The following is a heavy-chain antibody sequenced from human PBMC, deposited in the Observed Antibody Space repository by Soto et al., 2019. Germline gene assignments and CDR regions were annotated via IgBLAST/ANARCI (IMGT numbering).Heavy chain of an antibody. CDR2: ISWDGGST. J-gene: IGHJ6*02. CDR1: GFTFDDYT. Sequence: GGSLRLSCAASGFTFDDYTMHWVRQAPGKGLEWVSLISWDGGSTYYADSVKGRFTISRDNSKNSLYLQMNSLRTEDTALYYCAKDKGRYSSAPRVTYGMDVWGQGTTVTVSS. D-gene: IGHD5-18*01. CDR3: AKDKGRYSSAPRVTYGMDV. V-gene: IGHV3-43*01.